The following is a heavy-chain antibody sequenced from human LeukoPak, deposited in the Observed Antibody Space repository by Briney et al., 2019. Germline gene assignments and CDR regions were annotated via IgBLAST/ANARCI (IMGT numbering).Heavy chain of an antibody. D-gene: IGHD3-16*02. CDR2: VYYSGST. J-gene: IGHJ4*02. CDR3: ASDYTLRSYRFDY. CDR1: GGSITSSSSY. Sequence: SETLSLTCTVSGGSITSSSSYWGWIRQPPGKGLEWIGSVYYSGSTYYNPSLKSRVTISVDTSKNQFSLKLSSVTAADTAVYYCASDYTLRSYRFDYWGQGTLVTVSS. V-gene: IGHV4-39*01.